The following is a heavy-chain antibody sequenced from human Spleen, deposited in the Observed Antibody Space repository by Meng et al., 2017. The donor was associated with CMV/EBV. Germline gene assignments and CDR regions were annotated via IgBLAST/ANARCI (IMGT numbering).Heavy chain of an antibody. V-gene: IGHV3-66*03. J-gene: IGHJ4*02. D-gene: IGHD5-12*01. CDR3: AREMGYGNPGDY. CDR2: IYNRGSA. Sequence: GESLKISCAASGFTFSNYWMSWVRQAPGKGLEWVSVIYNRGSAYYADSVKGRFTISRDDSKNTLYLQMNSLRVEDTAVYYCAREMGYGNPGDYWGQGTLVTVSS. CDR1: GFTFSNYW.